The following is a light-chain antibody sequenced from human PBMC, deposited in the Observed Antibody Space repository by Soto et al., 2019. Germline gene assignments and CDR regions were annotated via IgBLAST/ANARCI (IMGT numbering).Light chain of an antibody. CDR1: QSLVYSDGNTY. CDR3: MQGKHWPWT. J-gene: IGKJ1*01. V-gene: IGKV2-30*01. CDR2: KVS. Sequence: EDVMTQSPLSLPVTLGQPASISCRSSQSLVYSDGNTYLNWFQQRPGQSPRRLIYKVSNRDSGVPDRFSGSGSSTDYTLKISRVEAEDSGVYYCMQGKHWPWTFGQGTKVEI.